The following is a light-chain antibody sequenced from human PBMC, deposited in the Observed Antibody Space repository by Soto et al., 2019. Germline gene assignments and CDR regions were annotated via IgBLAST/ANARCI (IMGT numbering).Light chain of an antibody. V-gene: IGKV1-6*02. CDR1: QGIRYD. J-gene: IGKJ4*01. CDR2: AAS. Sequence: AIEMTQSPSSLSASVGDRVTITCRASQGIRYDLGWYQQKPGKAPKVLIQAASSLQSGVPSRFSGSGSGTDFTLTISSLQPEDFATYYCLQDYNYSLTFGGGTKVEIK. CDR3: LQDYNYSLT.